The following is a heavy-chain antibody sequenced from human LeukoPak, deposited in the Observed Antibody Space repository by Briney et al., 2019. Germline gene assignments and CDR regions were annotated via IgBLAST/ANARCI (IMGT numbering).Heavy chain of an antibody. Sequence: SETLSLTCTVSGGSISSSSYYWGWIRQPPGKGLEWIGSIYYSGSTYYNPSLKSRVTISVDTSKNQFSLKLSSVTAADTAVYYCARVRGYYDFWSGPRGRLDPWGQGTLVTVFS. CDR2: IYYSGST. D-gene: IGHD3-3*01. CDR1: GGSISSSSYY. V-gene: IGHV4-39*01. J-gene: IGHJ5*02. CDR3: ARVRGYYDFWSGPRGRLDP.